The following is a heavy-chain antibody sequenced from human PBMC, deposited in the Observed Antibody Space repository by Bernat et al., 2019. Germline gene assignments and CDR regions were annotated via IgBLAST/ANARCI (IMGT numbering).Heavy chain of an antibody. Sequence: QVQLQQWGAGLLKPSETLSLTCAVYGGSFSGYYWSWIRQPPGKGLEWIGEINHSGSTNYNPSLKSRVTISVDTSKNQFSLKLSSVTAADTAVYYCVRGRGLLLWFGELGGIFDYWGQGTLVTVSS. CDR2: INHSGST. CDR1: GGSFSGYY. V-gene: IGHV4-34*01. D-gene: IGHD3-10*01. J-gene: IGHJ4*02. CDR3: VRGRGLLLWFGELGGIFDY.